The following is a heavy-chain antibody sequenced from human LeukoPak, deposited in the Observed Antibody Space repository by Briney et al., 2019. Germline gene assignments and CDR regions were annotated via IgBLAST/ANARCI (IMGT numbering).Heavy chain of an antibody. V-gene: IGHV1-2*06. CDR3: ARACTNGVCSPADY. J-gene: IGHJ4*02. Sequence: ASVKVSCKASGYTFTGYYMHWVRQAPGQGLERMGRINPNSGGTNYAQKFQGRVTMTRDTSISTAYMELSRLRSDDTAVYYCARACTNGVCSPADYWGQGTLVTVSS. CDR1: GYTFTGYY. D-gene: IGHD2-8*01. CDR2: INPNSGGT.